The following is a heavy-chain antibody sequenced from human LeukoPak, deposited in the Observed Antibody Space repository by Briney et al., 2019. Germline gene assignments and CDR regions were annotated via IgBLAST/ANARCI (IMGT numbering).Heavy chain of an antibody. CDR3: ARHLSVTPYFDY. J-gene: IGHJ4*02. CDR2: IYYSGST. CDR1: GGSITSYY. V-gene: IGHV4-59*01. D-gene: IGHD4-17*01. Sequence: PSETLSLTCTVSGGSITSYYWSWMRQPPGKGLEWIGYIYYSGSTKYNPSLKSRVTISVHTSKNQFSLKLSSVTAADTAVYYCARHLSVTPYFDYWGQGSLVTVSS.